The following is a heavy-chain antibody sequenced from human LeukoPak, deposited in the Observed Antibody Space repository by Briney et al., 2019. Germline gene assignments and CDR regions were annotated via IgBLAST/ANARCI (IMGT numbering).Heavy chain of an antibody. CDR3: ARLRIPLDR. J-gene: IGHJ4*02. Sequence: PSETLSLTCAVYGGSFSGYYWSWIRQPPGKGLEWIGEINHSGSTNYNPSLKSRVTISVDTSKNQFSLKLSSVTAADTAVYYCARLRIPLDRWGQGTLVTVSS. CDR1: GGSFSGYY. D-gene: IGHD1-1*01. V-gene: IGHV4-34*01. CDR2: INHSGST.